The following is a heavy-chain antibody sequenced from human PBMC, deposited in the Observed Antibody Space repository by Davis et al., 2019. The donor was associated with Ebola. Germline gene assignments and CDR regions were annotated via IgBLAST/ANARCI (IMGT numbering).Heavy chain of an antibody. CDR2: ISSDGSST. Sequence: GESLKISCAASGFTFSSYWMHWVRQGPGKGLVWVSRISSDGSSTSSADSVKGRFTISRDNAKNTLYLQMNSLRAEDTAIYYCARGNYYGYDYWGQGILVTVSS. CDR3: ARGNYYGYDY. D-gene: IGHD1-26*01. J-gene: IGHJ4*02. V-gene: IGHV3-74*01. CDR1: GFTFSSYW.